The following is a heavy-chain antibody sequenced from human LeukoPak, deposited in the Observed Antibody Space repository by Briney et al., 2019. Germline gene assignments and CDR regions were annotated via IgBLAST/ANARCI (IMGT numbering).Heavy chain of an antibody. D-gene: IGHD3-10*01. Sequence: SETLSLTCTGSGGSISSYYWSWIRQPPGKGLEWIRYIYYSGSTNYNPSLKSRVTISVDTSKNQFSLKLSSVTAADTAVYYCARSKLELPWFGESAPVFDYWGQGTLVTVSS. CDR3: ARSKLELPWFGESAPVFDY. CDR1: GGSISSYY. CDR2: IYYSGST. J-gene: IGHJ4*02. V-gene: IGHV4-59*01.